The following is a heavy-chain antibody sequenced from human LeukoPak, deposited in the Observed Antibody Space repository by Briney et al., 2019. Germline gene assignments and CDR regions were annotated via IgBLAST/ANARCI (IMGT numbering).Heavy chain of an antibody. CDR3: ARSSGYFTVTGYFQH. Sequence: VASVNVSCKSSGGTFSSYAISWVRQAPGQGLEWKGGIIPICGTANYAQKLQGRVTITTGESTSTAYMELSSLRSEDTAGYYCARSSGYFTVTGYFQHWGQGTLVTGSS. D-gene: IGHD3-22*01. CDR2: IIPICGTA. V-gene: IGHV1-69*05. J-gene: IGHJ1*01. CDR1: GGTFSSYA.